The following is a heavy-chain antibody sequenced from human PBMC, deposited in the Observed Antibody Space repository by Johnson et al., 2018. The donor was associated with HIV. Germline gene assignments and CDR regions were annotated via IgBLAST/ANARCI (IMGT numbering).Heavy chain of an antibody. D-gene: IGHD1-26*01. CDR1: GFTFSSYG. J-gene: IGHJ3*02. Sequence: QVQLVESGGGVVQPGGSLRLSCAASGFTFSSYGMHWVRQAPGKGLEWVAFIRYDGSNKYYADSVKGRFTISRDNSKNTLYLQMNSLRAEDTAVYYCAKEWGVVGATPAFDIWGQGTMVTVSS. V-gene: IGHV3-30*02. CDR3: AKEWGVVGATPAFDI. CDR2: IRYDGSNK.